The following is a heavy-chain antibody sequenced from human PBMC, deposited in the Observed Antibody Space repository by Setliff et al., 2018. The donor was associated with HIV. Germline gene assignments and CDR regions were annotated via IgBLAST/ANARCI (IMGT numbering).Heavy chain of an antibody. V-gene: IGHV4-34*01. Sequence: SETLSLTCAVFGGSFTDYYWIWIRQPPGKGQEWIGEINHSGSTHYNPSLKSRFIISVDTSKNQFSLKVNSMTAADTAVYYCARGARLLAAYSDRWDYFYMAVWGKGTTVTVSS. CDR2: INHSGST. J-gene: IGHJ6*03. CDR3: ARGARLLAAYSDRWDYFYMAV. D-gene: IGHD1-26*01. CDR1: GGSFTDYY.